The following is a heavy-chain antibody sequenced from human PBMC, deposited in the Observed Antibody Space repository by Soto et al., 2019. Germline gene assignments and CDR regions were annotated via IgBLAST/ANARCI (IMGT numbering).Heavy chain of an antibody. V-gene: IGHV3-23*01. Sequence: GGSLRRSCAASGFTFSSYAMSWVRQAPGKGLEWVSAISGSGGSTYYADSVKGRFTISRDNSKNTTYLQMNSLRAEDTDVYYCAKTNYYYDSSGYYYLGFDYWGQGTLVSVSS. CDR1: GFTFSSYA. CDR2: ISGSGGST. CDR3: AKTNYYYDSSGYYYLGFDY. D-gene: IGHD3-22*01. J-gene: IGHJ4*02.